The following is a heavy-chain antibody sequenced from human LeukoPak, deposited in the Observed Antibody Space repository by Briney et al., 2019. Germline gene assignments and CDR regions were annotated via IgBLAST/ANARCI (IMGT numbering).Heavy chain of an antibody. D-gene: IGHD5/OR15-5a*01. CDR2: ISSSSSYI. Sequence: GGSLRLSCAASGFTFSSYSMNWVRQAPGKGLEWVSSISSSSSYIYYADSVKGRFTISRDNAKNSMYLQMNSLRAQDKTVYYCDRAVYDFGTHRPYYTDYWGQGTLDTVSS. J-gene: IGHJ4*02. CDR1: GFTFSSYS. V-gene: IGHV3-21*01. CDR3: DRAVYDFGTHRPYYTDY.